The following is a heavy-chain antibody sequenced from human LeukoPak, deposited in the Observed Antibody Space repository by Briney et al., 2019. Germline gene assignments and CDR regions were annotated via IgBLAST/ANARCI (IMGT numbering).Heavy chain of an antibody. V-gene: IGHV4-59*01. CDR1: GGSISSYY. J-gene: IGHJ6*02. CDR3: ARDALYYDILTGYANGYYYGMDV. Sequence: SETLSLTCTVSGGSISSYYWSWIRQPPGKGLEWIGYIYYSGSTNYNPSLKSRVTISVDTSKNQFSLKLSSVTAADRAVYYCARDALYYDILTGYANGYYYGMDVWGQGTTVTVSS. D-gene: IGHD3-9*01. CDR2: IYYSGST.